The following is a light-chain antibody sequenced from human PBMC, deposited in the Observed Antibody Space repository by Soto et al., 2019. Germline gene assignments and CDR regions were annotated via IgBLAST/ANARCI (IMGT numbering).Light chain of an antibody. CDR2: EDN. CDR1: SGSIASNY. V-gene: IGLV6-57*02. Sequence: NFMLPQPHSVSESPGKTVTISCTGSSGSIASNYVQWQQQRPGSVPNTVIYEDNERPSGVPDRFSGSIDSSSNSASLTISGLTTEDEADYYCQSYDSSNQVFGGGTKVTVL. CDR3: QSYDSSNQV. J-gene: IGLJ3*02.